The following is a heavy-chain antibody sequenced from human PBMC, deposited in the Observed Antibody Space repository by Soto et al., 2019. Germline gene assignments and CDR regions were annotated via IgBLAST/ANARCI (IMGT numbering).Heavy chain of an antibody. CDR1: GFTFSTYA. Sequence: EVQLLESGGKLVQPGGSLTLSCAASGFTFSTYAMAWVRQAPGKGLEWVSGVSASGLNTDYADPVKGRFYISRDNSKNTVSLHMNSLRAEDTALYYCAKDRRRRTSGYFLDYWGQGTPVTVSS. CDR3: AKDRRRRTSGYFLDY. V-gene: IGHV3-23*01. D-gene: IGHD1-1*01. CDR2: VSASGLNT. J-gene: IGHJ4*02.